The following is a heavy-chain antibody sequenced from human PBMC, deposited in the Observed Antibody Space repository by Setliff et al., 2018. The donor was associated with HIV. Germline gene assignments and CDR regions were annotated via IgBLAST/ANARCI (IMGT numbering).Heavy chain of an antibody. CDR1: GGSISTSRYY. CDR2: LFYNGNT. V-gene: IGHV4-39*07. Sequence: SETLSLTCTVSGGSISTSRYYWGWIRQPPGKGLELIGNLFYNGNTYYNPSLKSRVTISVDTSKNQLSLKLNSVSSVFTLYLQINSLKTEDTAVYYCTTDDSRRRYYSDSYGYFSAEYFLHWGQGTLVTVSS. D-gene: IGHD3-22*01. CDR3: NSLKTEDTAVYYCTTDDSRRRYYSDSYGYFSAEYFLH. J-gene: IGHJ1*01.